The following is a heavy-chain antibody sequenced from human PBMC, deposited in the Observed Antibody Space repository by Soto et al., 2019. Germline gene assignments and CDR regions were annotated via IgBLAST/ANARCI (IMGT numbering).Heavy chain of an antibody. V-gene: IGHV3-23*01. J-gene: IGHJ1*01. Sequence: GGSLRLSCAASGFTFSSYGMSWVRQAPGKGLEWVSVISGSGGSTYYADSVKGRFTLSRDNSKNTVYLQMNSLRAEDTAVYYCAKDSPVGVPLLRDLHDWGQGTLVTVYS. CDR1: GFTFSSYG. CDR3: AKDSPVGVPLLRDLHD. D-gene: IGHD2-15*01. CDR2: ISGSGGST.